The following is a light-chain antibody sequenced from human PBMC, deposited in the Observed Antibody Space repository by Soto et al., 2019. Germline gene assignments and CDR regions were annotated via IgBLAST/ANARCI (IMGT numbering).Light chain of an antibody. CDR1: QNVSTY. V-gene: IGKV3-11*01. J-gene: IGKJ3*01. CDR3: QQLPIWLT. CDR2: DAS. Sequence: EIVLTQSPATLSLSPGERVTLSCRASQNVSTYLAWYQQKPGQAPRLLIYDASDRATGIPARFSGSGSGTDFTLTISSPEHEDSAVYYCQQLPIWLTFGPGTKVDIK.